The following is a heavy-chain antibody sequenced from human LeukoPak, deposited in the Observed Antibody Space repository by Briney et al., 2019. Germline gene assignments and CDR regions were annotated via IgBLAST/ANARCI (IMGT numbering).Heavy chain of an antibody. CDR2: INAGNGNT. J-gene: IGHJ3*02. Sequence: ASVKVSCKASGYTFTSYAMHWVRQAPGQRLEWMGWINAGNGNTKYSQKFQGRVTITRDTSASTAYMELSSLRSEDTAVYYCARELGGPPGFSSSWSRSDAFDIWGQGTMVTVSS. CDR3: ARELGGPPGFSSSWSRSDAFDI. CDR1: GYTFTSYA. D-gene: IGHD6-13*01. V-gene: IGHV1-3*01.